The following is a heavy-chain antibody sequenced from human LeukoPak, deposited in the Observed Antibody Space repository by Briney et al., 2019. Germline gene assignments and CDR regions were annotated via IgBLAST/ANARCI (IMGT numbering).Heavy chain of an antibody. J-gene: IGHJ4*02. CDR2: ISSRSSMI. Sequence: SGGSLRLSCAGSGFTFSGYSMNWVRQAPGKGLEWVAYISSRSSMIYYADSVKGRFTISRDNSKNTLYLQMNSLRAEDTAVYYCARDSGETVITTFYFDYWGQGTLVTVSS. CDR1: GFTFSGYS. V-gene: IGHV3-48*01. D-gene: IGHD3-22*01. CDR3: ARDSGETVITTFYFDY.